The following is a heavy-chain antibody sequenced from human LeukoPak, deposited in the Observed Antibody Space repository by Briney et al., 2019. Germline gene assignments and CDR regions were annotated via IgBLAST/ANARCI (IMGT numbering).Heavy chain of an antibody. CDR2: INSDGSST. D-gene: IGHD3-3*01. Sequence: GGSLRLSCAASGFTFSSYWMHWVRQVPGKGLVWVSRINSDGSSTSYADSVKGRFTISRDNAKNTLYLQMNSLRAEDTAVYYCARGPPYYDFWSGYSDYWGQGTLVTVSS. J-gene: IGHJ4*02. CDR3: ARGPPYYDFWSGYSDY. V-gene: IGHV3-74*01. CDR1: GFTFSSYW.